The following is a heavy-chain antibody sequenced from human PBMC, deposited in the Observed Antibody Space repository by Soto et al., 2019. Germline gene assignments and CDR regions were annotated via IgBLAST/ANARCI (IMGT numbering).Heavy chain of an antibody. CDR2: ISGSGGST. J-gene: IGHJ4*02. V-gene: IGHV3-23*01. CDR3: AKFDSSGYTSFDY. CDR1: GFTFSSYA. Sequence: GGSLRLSCAASGFTFSSYAMSWVRQAPGKGLEWVSAISGSGGSTYYADSVKGRFTISRDNSKNTLYLQMNSLRAEDTAVYYSAKFDSSGYTSFDYWGQRTLVTVSS. D-gene: IGHD3-22*01.